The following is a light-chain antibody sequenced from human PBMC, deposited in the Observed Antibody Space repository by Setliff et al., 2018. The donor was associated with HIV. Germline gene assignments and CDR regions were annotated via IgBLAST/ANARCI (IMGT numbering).Light chain of an antibody. J-gene: IGLJ1*01. Sequence: QSALAQPDSVSGSPGQSITMSCTGTSSDVGGYNNVSWYQQHPGKAPKLIIYEVSNRPSGVSNRFSGSKSGNTASLTISGLQAEDEADYYCSSYTSIYTYVFGTGTKVTVL. CDR3: SSYTSIYTYV. V-gene: IGLV2-14*01. CDR1: SSDVGGYNN. CDR2: EVS.